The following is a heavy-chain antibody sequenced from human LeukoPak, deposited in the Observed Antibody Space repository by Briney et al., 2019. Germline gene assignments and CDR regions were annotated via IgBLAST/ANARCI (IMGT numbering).Heavy chain of an antibody. CDR1: GFTFDDYA. V-gene: IGHV3-9*01. CDR2: ISWNSGSI. Sequence: GRSLRLSCAASGFTFDDYAMHWVRQAPGKGLEWVSGISWNSGSIGYADSVKGRFTISRDNAKNSLYLQMNSLRAEDTALYYCAKDTDYYDSSAGLSAWGQGTLVTVSP. D-gene: IGHD3-22*01. CDR3: AKDTDYYDSSAGLSA. J-gene: IGHJ4*02.